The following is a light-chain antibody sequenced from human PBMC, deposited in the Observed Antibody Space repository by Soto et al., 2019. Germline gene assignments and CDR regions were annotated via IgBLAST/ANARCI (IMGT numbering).Light chain of an antibody. V-gene: IGLV3-1*01. J-gene: IGLJ1*01. Sequence: SYELTQPPSVSVSPGQTASITCSGDKLGDKYACWYQQKPGQSPLLVIYQDTKRPSGIPERFSGSNSGNTATLTISGTQAMDEADYYSQAWDSSTGVFGAGTKLTVL. CDR1: KLGDKY. CDR3: QAWDSSTGV. CDR2: QDT.